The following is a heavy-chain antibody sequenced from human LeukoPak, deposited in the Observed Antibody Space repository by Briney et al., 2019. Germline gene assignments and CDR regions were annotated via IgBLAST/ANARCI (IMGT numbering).Heavy chain of an antibody. CDR3: ARDTIAAAVTSYIGNAEYFQH. CDR1: GYTLTGYY. Sequence: ASVKVSWKASGYTLTGYYMHWVRPAPGQGLEWMGRINPNSGGTNYAQKFQGRVTMTRDTSISTAFLELSRPRSDGTAVYYCARDTIAAAVTSYIGNAEYFQHWGQGTLVTVSS. J-gene: IGHJ1*01. CDR2: INPNSGGT. V-gene: IGHV1-2*06. D-gene: IGHD6-13*01.